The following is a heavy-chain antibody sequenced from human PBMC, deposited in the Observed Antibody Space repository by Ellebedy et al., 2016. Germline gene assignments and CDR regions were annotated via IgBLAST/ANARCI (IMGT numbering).Heavy chain of an antibody. J-gene: IGHJ6*02. V-gene: IGHV1-69*04. Sequence: ASVKVSCKASGGTFSSYAISWVRQAPGQGLEWMGRIIPILGIANYAQKFQGRVTITADKSTSTAYMELSSLRSEDTAVYYCASSWNHIYYYYGMDVWGQGTTVTVSS. CDR2: IIPILGIA. CDR1: GGTFSSYA. D-gene: IGHD1-14*01. CDR3: ASSWNHIYYYYGMDV.